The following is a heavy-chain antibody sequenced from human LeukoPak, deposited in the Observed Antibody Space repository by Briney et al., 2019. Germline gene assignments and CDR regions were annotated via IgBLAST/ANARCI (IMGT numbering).Heavy chain of an antibody. D-gene: IGHD2-15*01. CDR2: ISSSGTSI. V-gene: IGHV3-21*01. CDR3: ARARKAVVVLGLDF. J-gene: IGHJ4*02. Sequence: GGSLRLSCTASGFSFSSSTINWIRQAPGRGLEWVSSISSSGTSIYYADSVKGRFTISRDNAKNSLYVQMDSLGADDTAVYYCARARKAVVVLGLDFWGQGTLVTVS. CDR1: GFSFSSST.